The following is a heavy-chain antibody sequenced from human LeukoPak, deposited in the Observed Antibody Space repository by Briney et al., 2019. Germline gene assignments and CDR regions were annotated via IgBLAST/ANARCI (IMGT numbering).Heavy chain of an antibody. CDR3: AREGYFDWSFDY. CDR2: IYTSGST. J-gene: IGHJ4*02. CDR1: GGSISSGSYY. V-gene: IGHV4-61*02. D-gene: IGHD3-9*01. Sequence: SQTLSLTCTVSGGSISSGSYYWSWIRQPAGKGLEWIGRIYTSGSTNYNPSLKSRVTISVDTSKNQFSLKLSSVTAADTAVYYCAREGYFDWSFDYWGQGTLVTVSS.